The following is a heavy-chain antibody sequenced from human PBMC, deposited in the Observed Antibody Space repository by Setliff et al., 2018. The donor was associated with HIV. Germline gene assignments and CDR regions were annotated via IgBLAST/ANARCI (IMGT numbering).Heavy chain of an antibody. V-gene: IGHV4-34*12. CDR1: GGSFSGYY. D-gene: IGHD3-3*01. J-gene: IGHJ3*02. CDR2: IIHRGST. CDR3: ARCSVGWSREENPRPDGAFHI. Sequence: KASETLSLTCAVYGGSFSGYYWSWIRQPPGKGLEWIGEIIHRGSTNYNPSLKSRVTISVDTSKNQFSLKLSSVTAADTAVYYCARCSVGWSREENPRPDGAFHIWGQGTMVTVSS.